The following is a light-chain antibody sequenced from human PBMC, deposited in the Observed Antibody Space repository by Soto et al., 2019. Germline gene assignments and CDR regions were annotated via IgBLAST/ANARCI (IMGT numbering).Light chain of an antibody. CDR2: DAS. CDR1: QSVSSSY. V-gene: IGKV3D-20*02. CDR3: QQRTEWPPSIT. J-gene: IGKJ5*01. Sequence: EIVLTQSPGTLSLSPGERATLSCRASQSVSSSYLAWYQQKPGQAPRLLIHDASSRATGIPARFSGSGSGTDFTLTITSLEPEDFAVYYCQQRTEWPPSITFGQGTRLEIK.